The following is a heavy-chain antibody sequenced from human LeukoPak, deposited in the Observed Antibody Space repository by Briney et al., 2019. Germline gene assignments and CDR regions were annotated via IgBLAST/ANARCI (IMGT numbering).Heavy chain of an antibody. J-gene: IGHJ4*02. V-gene: IGHV3-30*02. CDR1: GYTFSSYG. Sequence: PGGSLRLSCAASGYTFSSYGMHWVRQAPGKGLEWAAFIRFDGTIKDYADSVKGRFTISRDNSKNTLNLLMNSLRAEDTAVYYCAKPTTGSGSYYMVPFDYWGQGTLVTVSS. CDR3: AKPTTGSGSYYMVPFDY. D-gene: IGHD3-10*01. CDR2: IRFDGTIK.